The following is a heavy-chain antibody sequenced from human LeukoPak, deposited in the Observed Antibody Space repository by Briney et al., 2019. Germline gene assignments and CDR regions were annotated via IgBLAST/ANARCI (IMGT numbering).Heavy chain of an antibody. J-gene: IGHJ4*02. CDR1: GFTFDDYA. Sequence: GRSLRLSCAASGFTFDDYAMHWVRQAPGKGLEWVSGISWNSGSIGYADSVKGRFTISRDNAKNSLYLQMNNLRVDDTAIYYCAKGGYWGQGTLVTVSS. CDR3: AKGGY. V-gene: IGHV3-9*01. CDR2: ISWNSGSI.